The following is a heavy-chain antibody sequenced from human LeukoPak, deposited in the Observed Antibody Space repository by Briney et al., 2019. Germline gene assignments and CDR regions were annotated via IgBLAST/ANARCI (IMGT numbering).Heavy chain of an antibody. D-gene: IGHD6-6*01. CDR1: GYTFTSYG. CDR2: ISAYNGNT. J-gene: IGHJ6*03. Sequence: ASVKVSCQASGYTFTSYGIFWVRQAPGQGLEWMGWISAYNGNTKYAQKLQGRVTMTTDTSTSTAYMELRSLRSDDTAVYYCARTGGGSSSGNYYYYMDVCGKGTTVTVSS. CDR3: ARTGGGSSSGNYYYYMDV. V-gene: IGHV1-18*01.